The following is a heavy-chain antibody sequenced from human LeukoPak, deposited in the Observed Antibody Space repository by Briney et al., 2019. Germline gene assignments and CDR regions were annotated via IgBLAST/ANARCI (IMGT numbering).Heavy chain of an antibody. D-gene: IGHD6-19*01. Sequence: PGGSLRLSCAASGFTFDDYAMHWVRQAPGKGLEWVSLISGNGGSTYYADSVKGRFTISRDNSKNSLYLQMSSLTAEDTALYYCAIDGEWLGLFDYWGQGTLVTVSS. CDR1: GFTFDDYA. V-gene: IGHV3-43*02. CDR2: ISGNGGST. J-gene: IGHJ4*02. CDR3: AIDGEWLGLFDY.